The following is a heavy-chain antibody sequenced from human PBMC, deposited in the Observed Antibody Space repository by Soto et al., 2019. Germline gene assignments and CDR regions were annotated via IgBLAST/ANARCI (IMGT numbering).Heavy chain of an antibody. Sequence: QVQLVQSGAEVKKPGASVKVSCKASGYTFTSYGVTWVRQAPGQGLEWMGWIGVFNGDTNYAQKFQRRVTITPDTPTSTGYMELRSLTSDDTTVYYCARDYALSVLTGASWGQGPLVTVSS. CDR1: GYTFTSYG. D-gene: IGHD2-2*01. CDR3: ARDYALSVLTGAS. J-gene: IGHJ5*02. CDR2: IGVFNGDT. V-gene: IGHV1-18*01.